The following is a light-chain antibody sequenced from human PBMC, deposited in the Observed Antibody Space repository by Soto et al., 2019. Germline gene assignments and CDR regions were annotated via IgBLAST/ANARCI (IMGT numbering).Light chain of an antibody. V-gene: IGKV3-15*01. CDR2: GAS. CDR1: QSVSSN. J-gene: IGKJ1*01. CDR3: QQSSNWPWT. Sequence: EIVMTQSPATLSMSPGARATPSCRASQSVSSNLAWFQQKPGQAPRLLIYGASTRATGIPARFSGSGSGTEFALTISSLRSEDFAVYYCQQSSNWPWTFGQGTKVDIK.